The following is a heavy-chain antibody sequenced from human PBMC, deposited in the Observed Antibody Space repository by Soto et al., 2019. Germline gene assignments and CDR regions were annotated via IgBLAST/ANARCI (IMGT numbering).Heavy chain of an antibody. CDR2: IYTSGNT. D-gene: IGHD2-15*01. CDR1: GITVSGNY. V-gene: IGHV3-66*01. J-gene: IGHJ4*02. Sequence: EVQLVESGGGLVQPGGSLRLSCAVSGITVSGNYMTWVRQAPGKGLEWVSTIYTSGNTYYADSVKGRFTISRDNSKNMVYLQMNSLRAEDTAVDYCARADYCSGGSCYPVLNYWGQGTLVTVSS. CDR3: ARADYCSGGSCYPVLNY.